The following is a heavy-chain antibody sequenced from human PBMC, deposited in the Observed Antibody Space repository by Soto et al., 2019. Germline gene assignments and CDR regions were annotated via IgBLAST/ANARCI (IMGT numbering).Heavy chain of an antibody. CDR2: IYSEGTP. J-gene: IGHJ6*02. V-gene: IGHV3-53*01. Sequence: WWSLRLSCAASGFTVGSNYMSWVRQAPGKWLEWVSVIYSEGTPYYADSVKGRFTISRENSNNTLYLHMNNLRAEDTAVYYCARSTYYDILTGSYYYYAMDVWGQGTTVTVSS. CDR3: ARSTYYDILTGSYYYYAMDV. CDR1: GFTVGSNY. D-gene: IGHD3-9*01.